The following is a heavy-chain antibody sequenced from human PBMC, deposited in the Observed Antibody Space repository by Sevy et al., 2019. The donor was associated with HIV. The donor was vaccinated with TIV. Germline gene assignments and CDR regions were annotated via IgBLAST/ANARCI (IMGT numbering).Heavy chain of an antibody. D-gene: IGHD4-17*01. V-gene: IGHV3-33*01. CDR2: IWYDGKNQ. Sequence: GGSLRLSCAASGFAFSDYGMHWVRQAPGKGLEWVAVIWYDGKNQHYADSLKGRFTISRDNSKTTLFLQMNSLRAEDTAVYYCARDPRIFGDYLLTYFDYWGQGALVTVSS. J-gene: IGHJ4*02. CDR1: GFAFSDYG. CDR3: ARDPRIFGDYLLTYFDY.